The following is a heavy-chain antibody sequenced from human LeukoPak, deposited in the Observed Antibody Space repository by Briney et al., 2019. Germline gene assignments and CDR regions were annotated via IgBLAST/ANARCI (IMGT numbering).Heavy chain of an antibody. CDR1: GGSISTYH. CDR2: IQNSDT. CDR3: AKDLAYTGGHGDYIRHY. D-gene: IGHD4-17*01. Sequence: SETLSLTCTVSGGSISTYHWNWIRQPAGKGLEWIGRIQNSDTNYNPSLKSRVIISVDTSKKQFSLKLSSVTAADTAVYYCAKDLAYTGGHGDYIRHYWGQGTLVTVSS. J-gene: IGHJ4*02. V-gene: IGHV4-4*07.